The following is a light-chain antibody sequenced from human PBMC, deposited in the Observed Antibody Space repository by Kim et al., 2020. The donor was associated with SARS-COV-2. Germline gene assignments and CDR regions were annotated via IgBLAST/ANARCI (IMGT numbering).Light chain of an antibody. CDR2: YDS. V-gene: IGLV3-21*04. CDR1: NIGNKS. J-gene: IGLJ3*02. CDR3: QAWDSSSDWV. Sequence: SYELTQPPSVSVAPGQTARITCGGNNIGNKSVYWYQQKPGQAPVLVIYYDSDRPSGVPERFSGSNSGSTATLTISRVEARDEADYYCQAWDSSSDWVFGGGTQLTVL.